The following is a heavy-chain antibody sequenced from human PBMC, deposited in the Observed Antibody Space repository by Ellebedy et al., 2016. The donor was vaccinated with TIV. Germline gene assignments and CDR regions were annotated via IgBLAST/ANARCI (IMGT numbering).Heavy chain of an antibody. J-gene: IGHJ4*02. Sequence: SETLSLXXTVSGGSISSGGYYWSWIRQHPGKGLEWIGYIYYSGSTYYNPSLKSRVTISVDTSKNQFSLKLSSVTAADTAVYYCARGRGGIVVVPAIDYWGQGTLVTVSS. D-gene: IGHD2-2*01. CDR3: ARGRGGIVVVPAIDY. CDR1: GGSISSGGYY. CDR2: IYYSGST. V-gene: IGHV4-31*03.